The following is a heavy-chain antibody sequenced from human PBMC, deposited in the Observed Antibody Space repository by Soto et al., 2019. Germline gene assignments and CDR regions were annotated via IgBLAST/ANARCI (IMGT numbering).Heavy chain of an antibody. J-gene: IGHJ4*01. D-gene: IGHD3-22*01. V-gene: IGHV1-18*01. CDR3: ARGYDRSGYYYLGF. CDR2: ISTYTGNT. CDR1: GYTFTNYG. Sequence: GASVKVSCKASGYTFTNYGLTWVRQPPGQELEGVGWISTYTGNTNYAQKLQGRVTLTTDTSTSTGYMELTSLRSDDTAVYYCARGYDRSGYYYLGFWGQGTLVTVSS.